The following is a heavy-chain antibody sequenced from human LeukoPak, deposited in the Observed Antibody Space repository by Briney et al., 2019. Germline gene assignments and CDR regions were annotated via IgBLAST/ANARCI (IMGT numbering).Heavy chain of an antibody. CDR3: ARAYQPLGGLSLPDY. Sequence: GASVKVSCKASGYTFTSYAMNWVRQAPGQGLEWMGWINPNTGNPTYAPGFTGRFVFSLDTSVSTAYLQISGLKADDTAVYYCARAYQPLGGLSLPDYWGQGTLVSVSS. CDR1: GYTFTSYA. V-gene: IGHV7-4-1*02. D-gene: IGHD3-16*02. J-gene: IGHJ4*02. CDR2: INPNTGNP.